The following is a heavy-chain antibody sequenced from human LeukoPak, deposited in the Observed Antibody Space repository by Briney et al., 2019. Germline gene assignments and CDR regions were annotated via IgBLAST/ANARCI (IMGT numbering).Heavy chain of an antibody. V-gene: IGHV3-53*01. CDR2: IYSGGST. CDR1: GFTVSSNY. D-gene: IGHD3-10*01. CDR3: APIWFGDLGDAFDI. J-gene: IGHJ3*02. Sequence: GGSLRLSCAASGFTVSSNYMSWVRQAPGKGLEWVSVIYSGGSTYYADSVKGRFTISRDNSKNTLYLQMNSLRAEDTAVYYCAPIWFGDLGDAFDIWGQGTMATVSS.